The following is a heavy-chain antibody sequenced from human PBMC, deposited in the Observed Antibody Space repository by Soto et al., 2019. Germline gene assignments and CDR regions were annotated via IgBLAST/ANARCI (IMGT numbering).Heavy chain of an antibody. CDR2: IVVGSGNT. CDR3: AAHNGIQLWEYYFEY. V-gene: IGHV1-58*01. J-gene: IGHJ4*02. D-gene: IGHD5-18*01. Sequence: SVKVSCKASGFTFTSSAVQWVRQARGQRLEWIGWIVVGSGNTNYAQKFQERVTITRDMSTSTAYMELSSLRSEDTAVYYCAAHNGIQLWEYYFEYWGQGTLVTVSS. CDR1: GFTFTSSA.